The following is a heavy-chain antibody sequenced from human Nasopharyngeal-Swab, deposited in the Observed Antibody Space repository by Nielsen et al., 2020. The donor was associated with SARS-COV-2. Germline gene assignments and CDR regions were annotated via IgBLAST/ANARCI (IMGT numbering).Heavy chain of an antibody. CDR3: ASDLVRVWSYVGTLDY. CDR2: LWHDGSNV. V-gene: IGHV3-33*01. J-gene: IGHJ4*02. D-gene: IGHD4-23*01. CDR1: GFSFSTYG. Sequence: GESLKISCAASGFSFSTYGMHWVRQAPGKGPEWVAVLWHDGSNVGYADSVKGRFSISRDNSKTTLYLQMTSLRAEDTAMYYCASDLVRVWSYVGTLDYWGQGTLVTVSS.